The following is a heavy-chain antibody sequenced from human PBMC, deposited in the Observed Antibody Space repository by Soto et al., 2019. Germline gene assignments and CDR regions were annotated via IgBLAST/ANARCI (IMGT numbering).Heavy chain of an antibody. CDR2: INHSGTT. CDR3: ARCSWLTRYFDP. D-gene: IGHD5-12*01. J-gene: IGHJ5*02. Sequence: QVQLQQWGAGLLRPSETLSLSCAVSAGSLNGYYWSWIRQPPGKGLEWIGEINHSGTTNYNPSLKSRVTLSLDTSRNQFSLNLSSVTAAETAVYSCARCSWLTRYFDPWGQGSLVTVSS. CDR1: AGSLNGYY. V-gene: IGHV4-34*01.